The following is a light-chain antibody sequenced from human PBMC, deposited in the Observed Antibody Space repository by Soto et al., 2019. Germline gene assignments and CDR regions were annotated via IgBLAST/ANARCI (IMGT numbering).Light chain of an antibody. CDR2: EGS. CDR3: SSYTTTSNYV. Sequence: QSVLTQPPSVSGAPGQRVTISCTGTLSDVGSYDLVSWYQQHPGKAPRLMIYEGSKRPSGVSNRFFGSKSGNTASLAISGLQAEDEADYYCSSYTTTSNYVFGTGTKVTVL. J-gene: IGLJ1*01. V-gene: IGLV2-14*02. CDR1: LSDVGSYDL.